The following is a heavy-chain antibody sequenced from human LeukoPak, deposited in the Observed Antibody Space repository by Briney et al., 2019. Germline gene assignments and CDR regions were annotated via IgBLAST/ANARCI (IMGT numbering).Heavy chain of an antibody. V-gene: IGHV3-23*01. Sequence: PGGSLRLSCAPSGFTFSTCSMSWVRQAPGKGLEWVSAVSGSGGDTYIAVSVKALYTITRDNAKNTLYLQMNSLRTDNTTVHQCSKMARYSNPCTDYCCEGTLVTVS. J-gene: IGHJ4*02. D-gene: IGHD3-9*01. CDR2: VSGSGGDT. CDR1: GFTFSTCS. CDR3: SKMARYSNPCTDY.